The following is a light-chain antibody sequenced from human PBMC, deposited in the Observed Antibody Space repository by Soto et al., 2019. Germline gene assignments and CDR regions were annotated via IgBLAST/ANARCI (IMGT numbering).Light chain of an antibody. CDR2: GAN. CDR3: QQYNQWPRT. Sequence: EIVLTQSPATLSVSPGERATLSCRASQSIGTTLAWHQQKPGQAPRLLIYGANTRATGIPARFSASGSGTEFTLTISSVQSEDFAVYYCQQYNQWPRTFGQGTKVEIK. V-gene: IGKV3-15*01. CDR1: QSIGTT. J-gene: IGKJ1*01.